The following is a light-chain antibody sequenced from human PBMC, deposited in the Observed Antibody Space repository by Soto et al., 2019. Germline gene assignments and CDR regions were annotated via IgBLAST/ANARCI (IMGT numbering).Light chain of an antibody. J-gene: IGKJ2*01. CDR2: DAS. Sequence: DIQMTQSPSTLSASVGDRVTITCRASQSISTWLAWYQHQPRKAPKLLIFDASSLETGVSSRFSGSGSGTEFTLNINNLQPDDSATDFCQQFGSFPYTFGQGTKLEIK. V-gene: IGKV1-5*01. CDR1: QSISTW. CDR3: QQFGSFPYT.